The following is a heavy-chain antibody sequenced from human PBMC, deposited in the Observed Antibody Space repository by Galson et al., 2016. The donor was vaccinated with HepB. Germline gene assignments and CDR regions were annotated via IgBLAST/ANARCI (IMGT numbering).Heavy chain of an antibody. CDR2: IYHDGDT. D-gene: IGHD2-21*02. CDR1: GYSISSGYR. CDR3: AGSGGATDCYLFDI. J-gene: IGHJ4*02. Sequence: SETLSLTCAVSGYSISSGYRWGWIRQPPGKGPEWIANIYHDGDTYYDPSLKSRATASVDTSKNQFSLRPTSVTAADTAVYYCAGSGGATDCYLFDIWGQGALAIVSS. V-gene: IGHV4-38-2*01.